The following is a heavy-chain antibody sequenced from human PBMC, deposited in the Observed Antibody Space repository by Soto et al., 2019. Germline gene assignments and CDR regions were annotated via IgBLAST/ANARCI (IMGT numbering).Heavy chain of an antibody. CDR2: INAANGDT. V-gene: IGHV1-3*01. J-gene: IGHJ4*02. CDR1: GYIFTNYP. D-gene: IGHD3-10*01. CDR3: ARKDYYGSVCYYFDY. Sequence: QVQLVQSGAELKNPGASVKVSCKASGYIFTNYPIHWVRQAPGQRLEWMGWINAANGDTGYSQNFQGRVTFTRDTSASSVYMELSSLTSEYTDIYYCARKDYYGSVCYYFDYWGQRTLVTVSS.